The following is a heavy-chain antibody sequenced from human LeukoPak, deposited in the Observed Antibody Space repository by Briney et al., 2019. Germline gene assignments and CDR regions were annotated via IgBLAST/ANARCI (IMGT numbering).Heavy chain of an antibody. CDR1: GFTFSSYS. Sequence: GGSLRLSCAASGFTFSSYSMNWVRQAPGKGLEWVSYISSSSSTIYYADSVKGRFTISRDNAKNSLYLQMNSLRAEDTAVYYCASNPLWFGELNDYWGQGTLVTVSS. J-gene: IGHJ4*02. CDR3: ASNPLWFGELNDY. V-gene: IGHV3-48*04. D-gene: IGHD3-10*01. CDR2: ISSSSSTI.